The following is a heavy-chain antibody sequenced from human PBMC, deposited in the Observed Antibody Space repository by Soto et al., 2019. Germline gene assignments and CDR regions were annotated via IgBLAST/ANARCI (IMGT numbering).Heavy chain of an antibody. V-gene: IGHV4-61*08. CDR3: ARAHAPTLPFDY. Sequence: SETLSLTCTVSGGSISSGGYYWSWIRQHPGKGLEWIGYIYYSGNAKYNPSLKSRVTISVDTSKNQFSLSLDSVTAADTAVYFCARAHAPTLPFDYWGQGTLVTVSS. J-gene: IGHJ4*01. CDR1: GGSISSGGYY. CDR2: IYYSGNA. D-gene: IGHD2-2*01.